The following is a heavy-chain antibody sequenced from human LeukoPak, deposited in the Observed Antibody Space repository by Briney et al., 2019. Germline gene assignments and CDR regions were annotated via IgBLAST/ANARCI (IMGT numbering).Heavy chain of an antibody. Sequence: PSETLSLTCIVSGGSISSSSYYWGWIRQPPGKGLEWIGSIYYSGSTYYNPSLKSRVTISVDTSKNQFSLKLSSVTAADTAVYYCASLSENSSSWYNWFDPWGQGTLVTVSS. CDR2: IYYSGST. CDR3: ASLSENSSSWYNWFDP. J-gene: IGHJ5*02. D-gene: IGHD6-13*01. V-gene: IGHV4-39*01. CDR1: GGSISSSSYY.